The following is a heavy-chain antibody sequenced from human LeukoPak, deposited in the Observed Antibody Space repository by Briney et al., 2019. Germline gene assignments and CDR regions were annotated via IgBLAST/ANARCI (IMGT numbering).Heavy chain of an antibody. CDR1: GYTLTELS. V-gene: IGHV1-69*13. CDR3: AREDSSGFYDY. D-gene: IGHD3-22*01. CDR2: IIPIFGTA. J-gene: IGHJ4*02. Sequence: ASVKVSCKVSGYTLTELSMHWVRQAPGQGLEWMGGIIPIFGTANYAQKFQGRVTITADESTSTAYMELSSLRSEDTAVYYCAREDSSGFYDYWGQGTLVTVSS.